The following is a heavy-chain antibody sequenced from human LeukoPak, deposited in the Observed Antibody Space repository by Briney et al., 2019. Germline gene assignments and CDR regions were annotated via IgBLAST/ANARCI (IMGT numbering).Heavy chain of an antibody. CDR2: IYYSGST. J-gene: IGHJ4*02. D-gene: IGHD3-10*01. Sequence: PSETLSLTCTVSGGSISSYYWSWIRQPPGKGLEWIGYIYYSGSTNYNPSLESRVTIPVDTSKNQFSLKLSSVTAADTAVYYCARVGTYGSGSYLSWLDYWGQGTLVTVSS. CDR1: GGSISSYY. V-gene: IGHV4-59*01. CDR3: ARVGTYGSGSYLSWLDY.